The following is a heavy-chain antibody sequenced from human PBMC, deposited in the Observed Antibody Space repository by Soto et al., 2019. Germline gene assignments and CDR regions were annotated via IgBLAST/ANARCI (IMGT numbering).Heavy chain of an antibody. CDR3: ATKIFGTTYFGN. V-gene: IGHV3-48*03. D-gene: IGHD1-7*01. Sequence: EVHLLESGGGLVQPGGSLRLSCAASGFTLSSYEMNWVRQAPGKGLEWISYIGNSGSPIFYADSVRGRFTISRDNARNSLYLQMTSLRAEDTATYYCATKIFGTTYFGNWGRGTLVTVSS. CDR2: IGNSGSPI. CDR1: GFTLSSYE. J-gene: IGHJ4*02.